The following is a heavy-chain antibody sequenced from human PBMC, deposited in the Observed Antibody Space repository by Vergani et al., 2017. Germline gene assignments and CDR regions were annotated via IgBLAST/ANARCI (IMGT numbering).Heavy chain of an antibody. Sequence: QVQLVQSGAEVKKPGASVKVSCKASGYTFTSYGISWVRQAPGQGLEWMGWISAYNGNTNYAQKLQGRVTMTTDTSTSTAYMELRSLRSDDTAVYYCAGEGYCSGGSCYSGQQTIIYYYYYYGMDVWGQGTTVTVSS. J-gene: IGHJ6*02. V-gene: IGHV1-18*01. CDR2: ISAYNGNT. CDR1: GYTFTSYG. D-gene: IGHD2-15*01. CDR3: AGEGYCSGGSCYSGQQTIIYYYYYYGMDV.